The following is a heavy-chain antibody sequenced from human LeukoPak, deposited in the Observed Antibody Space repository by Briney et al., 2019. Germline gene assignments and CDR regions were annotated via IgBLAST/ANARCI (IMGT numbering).Heavy chain of an antibody. V-gene: IGHV1-8*01. J-gene: IGHJ4*02. D-gene: IGHD3-10*01. CDR3: ATRYYYGSGSYGD. Sequence: ASVKVSCKASGYTFTSYDINWVRQATGQGLEWMGWMNPNSGNTGYAQKFQGRVTMTRNTSISTAYMEPSSLRSEDTAVYYCATRYYYGSGSYGDWGQGTLVTVSS. CDR2: MNPNSGNT. CDR1: GYTFTSYD.